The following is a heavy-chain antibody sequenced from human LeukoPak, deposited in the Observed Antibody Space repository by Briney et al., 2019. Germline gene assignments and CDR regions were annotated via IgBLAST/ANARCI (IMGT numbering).Heavy chain of an antibody. CDR2: IYYSGST. J-gene: IGHJ4*02. Sequence: SETLSPTCTVSGGSISSSSYYWGWIRQPPGKGLEWIGSIYYSGSTYYNPSLKSRVTISVDTSKNQFSLKLSSVTAADTAVYYCARRRSSSSTEKCFDYWGQGALVTVSS. CDR1: GGSISSSSYY. D-gene: IGHD6-13*01. CDR3: ARRRSSSSTEKCFDY. V-gene: IGHV4-39*01.